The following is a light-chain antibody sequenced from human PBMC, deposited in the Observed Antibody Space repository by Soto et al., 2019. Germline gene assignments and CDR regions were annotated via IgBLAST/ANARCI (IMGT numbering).Light chain of an antibody. CDR2: DVS. Sequence: QSALTQPASVSESPGQSITISCTGTRSDIGGYNYVSWYQQHPGKAPKLVIYDVSSRPSGVSNRFSGSKSGNTASLTISGLQTEDEADYYCSSYTSSRTLVFGGGTKLTVL. J-gene: IGLJ2*01. V-gene: IGLV2-14*03. CDR1: RSDIGGYNY. CDR3: SSYTSSRTLV.